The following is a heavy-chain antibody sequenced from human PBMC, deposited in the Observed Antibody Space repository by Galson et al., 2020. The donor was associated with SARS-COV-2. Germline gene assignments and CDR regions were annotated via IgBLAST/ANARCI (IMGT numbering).Heavy chain of an antibody. CDR1: GFTFSNHW. CDR2: INSDGGTS. J-gene: IGHJ6*02. D-gene: IGHD3-10*01. V-gene: IGHV3-74*01. Sequence: GGSLRLSCVASGFTFSNHWMHWVRQVPGKGLVWVTRINSDGGTSTYADFVKGRFTVSRDNAKNTLYLQMNSLRVEDTAIYHCARDSRDGFGDDGLDGWGQGTTVTVSS. CDR3: ARDSRDGFGDDGLDG.